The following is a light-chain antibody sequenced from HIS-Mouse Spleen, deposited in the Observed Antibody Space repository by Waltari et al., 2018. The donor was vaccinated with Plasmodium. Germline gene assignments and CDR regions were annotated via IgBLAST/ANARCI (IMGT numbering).Light chain of an antibody. J-gene: IGLJ2*01. CDR3: SSYAGSNNLV. CDR1: SSDFGGYNY. V-gene: IGLV2-8*01. CDR2: EVS. Sequence: QSALTQPPSASGSPGQSVTISCTGPSSDFGGYNYGLRYQQHPGKAPKLMIYEVSKRPSGVPDRFSGSKSGNTASLTVSGLQAEDEADYYCSSYAGSNNLVFGGGTKLTVL.